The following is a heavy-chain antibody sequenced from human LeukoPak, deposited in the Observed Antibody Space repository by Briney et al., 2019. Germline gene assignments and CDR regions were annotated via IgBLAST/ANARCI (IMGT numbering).Heavy chain of an antibody. CDR1: GFTFSSYA. J-gene: IGHJ4*02. Sequence: GGSLRLSCAASGFTFSSYAMSWVRQVPGKGREWVANIKQDGSEKFYVDSVKGRFTISRDNPKNSLYLQMNSLRAEDTAVYYCAKVHCGGDCYSGPTYYFDYWGQGTLVTVSS. CDR3: AKVHCGGDCYSGPTYYFDY. D-gene: IGHD2-21*02. V-gene: IGHV3-7*03. CDR2: IKQDGSEK.